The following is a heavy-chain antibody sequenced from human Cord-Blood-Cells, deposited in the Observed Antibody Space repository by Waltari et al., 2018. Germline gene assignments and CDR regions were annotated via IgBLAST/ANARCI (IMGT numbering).Heavy chain of an antibody. CDR1: GGSISSYY. J-gene: IGHJ4*02. CDR2: IYYSGST. Sequence: QVQLQESGPGLVKPSETLSLTCTVSGGSISSYYWRWIRQPPGKGLEWIGYIYYSGSTNYNPSLKSRVTISVDTSKNQFSLKLSSVTAADTAVYYCARDFSYYDFWSGYDYWGQGTLVTVSS. CDR3: ARDFSYYDFWSGYDY. V-gene: IGHV4-59*01. D-gene: IGHD3-3*01.